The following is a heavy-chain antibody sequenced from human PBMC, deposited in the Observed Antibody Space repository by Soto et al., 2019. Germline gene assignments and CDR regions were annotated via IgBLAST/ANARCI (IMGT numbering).Heavy chain of an antibody. D-gene: IGHD3-22*01. CDR2: TRNKANSYTT. CDR3: ARVVPSSSGYPA. V-gene: IGHV3-72*01. J-gene: IGHJ4*02. Sequence: GSLRLSCAASGFTFSDHYMDWVRQAPGKGLEWVGRTRNKANSYTTEYAASVKGRFTISRDDSKNSLYLQMNSLKTEDTAVYYCARVVPSSSGYPAWGQGTLVTVSS. CDR1: GFTFSDHY.